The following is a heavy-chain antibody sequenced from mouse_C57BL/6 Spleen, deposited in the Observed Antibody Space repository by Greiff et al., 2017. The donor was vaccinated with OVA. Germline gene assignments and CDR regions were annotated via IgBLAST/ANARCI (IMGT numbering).Heavy chain of an antibody. Sequence: VESGGGLVTPGGSLKLSCAASGFTFSSYTMSWVRQTPEKRLEWVATISGGGGNTYYPDSVKGRFPIYRDNAKNTLYLQMSSLRSEDTALYYCARHDTTVVDPWFADWGQGTLVTVSA. CDR2: ISGGGGNT. V-gene: IGHV5-9*01. CDR1: GFTFSSYT. J-gene: IGHJ3*01. CDR3: ARHDTTVVDPWFAD. D-gene: IGHD1-1*01.